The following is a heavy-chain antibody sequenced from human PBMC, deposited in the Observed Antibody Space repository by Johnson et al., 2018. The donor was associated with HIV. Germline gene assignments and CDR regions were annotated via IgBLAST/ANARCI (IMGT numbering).Heavy chain of an antibody. V-gene: IGHV3-30*14. Sequence: QVQLVESGGGVVQPGRSLRLSCAASGFTFSSYAMHWVRQAPGKGLEWVAVISYDGSNKYYADSVKGRFTISRDNSKTPLYLQMNSLRAEDTAVYYCARLPYSGDEDAFDIWGQGTMVTVSS. J-gene: IGHJ3*02. CDR2: ISYDGSNK. CDR3: ARLPYSGDEDAFDI. CDR1: GFTFSSYA. D-gene: IGHD6-13*01.